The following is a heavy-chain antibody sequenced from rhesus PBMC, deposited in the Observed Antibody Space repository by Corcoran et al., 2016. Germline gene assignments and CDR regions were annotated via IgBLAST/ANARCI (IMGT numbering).Heavy chain of an antibody. D-gene: IGHD6-31*01. J-gene: IGHJ4*01. CDR1: GFTFSTYW. V-gene: IGHV3S42*01. Sequence: EVPRVESGGGLANPGGSLILSCAASGFTFSTYWMNWVSQTPGKGLEWFSGINSGGGSTYYADSVKGRFTISRDNSKNTLSLQMNSLRGEDTAVYYCAKVRSGWYIDYWGQGVLVTVSS. CDR3: AKVRSGWYIDY. CDR2: INSGGGST.